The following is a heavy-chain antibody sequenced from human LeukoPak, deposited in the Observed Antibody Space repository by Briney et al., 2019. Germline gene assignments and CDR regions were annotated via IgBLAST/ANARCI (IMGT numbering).Heavy chain of an antibody. CDR3: ARDNYYDSSGYALFDY. J-gene: IGHJ4*02. CDR1: GFTFSSYW. V-gene: IGHV3-7*01. D-gene: IGHD3-22*01. CDR2: IKQDGSEK. Sequence: GGSLRLSCAASGFTFSSYWMSWVRQAPGKGLEWVASIKQDGSEKYYVDSVKGRFTISRDNAKNSLYLQMNSLRAEDTAVYYCARDNYYDSSGYALFDYWGQGTLVTVSS.